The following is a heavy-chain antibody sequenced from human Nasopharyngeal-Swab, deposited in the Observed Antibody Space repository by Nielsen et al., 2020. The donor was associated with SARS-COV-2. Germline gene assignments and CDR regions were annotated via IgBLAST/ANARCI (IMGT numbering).Heavy chain of an antibody. CDR1: GGSVSSGSYY. CDR3: ARGPPRGDAPHASDI. CDR2: IYYSGST. J-gene: IGHJ3*02. V-gene: IGHV4-61*01. Sequence: SETLSLTCTVSGGSVSSGSYYWSWIRQPPGKGLEWIGYIYYSGSTNYNPSLKSRVTISVDTSKNQFSLKLSSVTAADTAVYYCARGPPRGDAPHASDIWGQGTMVTVSS. D-gene: IGHD3-10*01.